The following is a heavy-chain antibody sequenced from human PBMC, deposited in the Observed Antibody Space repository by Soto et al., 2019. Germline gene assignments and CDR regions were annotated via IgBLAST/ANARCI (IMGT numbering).Heavy chain of an antibody. CDR3: AKEIFGDPSYYYYYGMDV. CDR2: ISYDGSNK. V-gene: IGHV3-30*18. Sequence: LRLSCAASGFTFSSYGMHWVRQAPGKGLEWVAVISYDGSNKYYADSVKGRFTISRDNSKNTLYLQMNSLRAEDTAVYYCAKEIFGDPSYYYYYGMDVWGQGTTVTVSS. CDR1: GFTFSSYG. J-gene: IGHJ6*02. D-gene: IGHD3-3*01.